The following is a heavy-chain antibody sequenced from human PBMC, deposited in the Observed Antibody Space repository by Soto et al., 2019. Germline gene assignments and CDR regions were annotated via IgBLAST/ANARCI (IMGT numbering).Heavy chain of an antibody. V-gene: IGHV4-61*08. CDR2: IYYSGST. CDR3: ARPDGDRDDH. D-gene: IGHD4-17*01. Sequence: PSETLSLTCTVSGGSISSGGYYWNWIRQHPGKGLEWIGYIYYSGSTNYNPSLKSRVTISVDTSKNQFSLKLSSVTAADTAVYYFARPDGDRDDHWGQGPLVTVSS. J-gene: IGHJ4*02. CDR1: GGSISSGGYY.